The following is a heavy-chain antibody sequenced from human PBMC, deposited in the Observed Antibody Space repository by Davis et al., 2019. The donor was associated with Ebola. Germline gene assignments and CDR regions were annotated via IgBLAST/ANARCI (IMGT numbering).Heavy chain of an antibody. D-gene: IGHD5-12*01. V-gene: IGHV1-18*01. CDR1: GYTFTSYG. CDR3: ARGAEYSGYGGFRFDP. J-gene: IGHJ5*02. Sequence: ASVKVSCKASGYTFTSYGISWVRQAPGQGLEWMGWISAYNGNTNYAQKLQGRVTMTTDTSTSTAYMELRSLRSDDTAVYYCARGAEYSGYGGFRFDPWGQGTLVTVSS. CDR2: ISAYNGNT.